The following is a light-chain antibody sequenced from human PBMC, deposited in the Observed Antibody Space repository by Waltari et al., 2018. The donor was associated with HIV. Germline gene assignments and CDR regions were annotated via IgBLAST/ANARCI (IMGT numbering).Light chain of an antibody. V-gene: IGLV1-44*01. J-gene: IGLJ2*01. CDR1: SSNIASKP. CDR2: NNN. Sequence: QPVLTQPPSASGTPGQRVTFSCSGSSSNIASKPVAWYQKLPGTAPRLLIYNNNRRPSWVPDRFSGSKSGTSASLAISGLQSEDEADYYCAAWDDSLNGHVLFGGGTKLTVL. CDR3: AAWDDSLNGHVL.